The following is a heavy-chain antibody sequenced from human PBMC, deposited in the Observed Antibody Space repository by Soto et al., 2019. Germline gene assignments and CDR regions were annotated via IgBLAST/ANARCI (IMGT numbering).Heavy chain of an antibody. CDR2: NGGSRGGT. J-gene: IGHJ3*01. CDR3: AIAKAVVVAPVDC. CDR1: GFPFSRVA. D-gene: IGHD2-15*01. V-gene: IGHV3-23*01. Sequence: EVQLLESGGGLVQPGGSLRLSCTASGFPFSRVAMSWVRQAPGQGLEWVASITANGGSRGGTYYVDSVQGRFTISRDNAKNTLYLQVDMLTGADTAVYFCAIAKAVVVAPVDCWGQGAMVTVSS.